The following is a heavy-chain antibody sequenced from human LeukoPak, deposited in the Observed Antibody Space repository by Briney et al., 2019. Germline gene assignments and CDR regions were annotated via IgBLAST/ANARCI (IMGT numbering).Heavy chain of an antibody. Sequence: ASVKVSCKASGGTFSSYAISWVRQAPGQGLEWMGTIYPSGVTTTYAQNFQGRVTMTRDTSTSTVYVELSSLRSEDTAVYYCARDWELGYWGQGTLVTVSS. D-gene: IGHD1-7*01. CDR2: IYPSGVTT. J-gene: IGHJ4*02. CDR3: ARDWELGY. CDR1: GGTFSSYA. V-gene: IGHV1-46*01.